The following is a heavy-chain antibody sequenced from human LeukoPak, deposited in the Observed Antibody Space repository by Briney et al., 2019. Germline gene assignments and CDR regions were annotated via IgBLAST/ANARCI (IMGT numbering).Heavy chain of an antibody. CDR3: ARAYAGSSGWYFHYYYGMDV. Sequence: GGSLRLSCAASGFTFSTYSMNWVRQAPGKGLEWVAVISYDGSNNYYADSVKGRFTISRDNSKNTLYLQMNSLRPEDTAVYFCARAYAGSSGWYFHYYYGMDVWGQGTTVTVSS. D-gene: IGHD6-19*01. V-gene: IGHV3-30*03. CDR2: ISYDGSNN. J-gene: IGHJ6*02. CDR1: GFTFSTYS.